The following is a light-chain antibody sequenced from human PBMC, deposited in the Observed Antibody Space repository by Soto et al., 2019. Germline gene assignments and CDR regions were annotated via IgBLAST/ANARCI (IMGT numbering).Light chain of an antibody. CDR1: QSVSSSY. CDR3: QQYGSSPRT. V-gene: IGKV3-20*01. J-gene: IGKJ1*01. CDR2: GAS. Sequence: EIVLTQSPGTLSLSPGERTTLSCRASQSVSSSYLAWYQQKPGQAPRLLIYGASSSATGIPDRFGGSGSGTDFTLTISRLEPEDFAVYYCQQYGSSPRTLGQGTKVEIK.